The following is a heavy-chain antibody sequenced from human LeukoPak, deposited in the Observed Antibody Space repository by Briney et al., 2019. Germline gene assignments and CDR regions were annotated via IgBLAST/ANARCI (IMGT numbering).Heavy chain of an antibody. V-gene: IGHV3-23*01. CDR1: GFTFSSYA. Sequence: GGSLRPSCAASGFTFSSYAMSWVRQAPGKGLEWVSAISGSGGSTYYADSVKGRFTISRDNPKNTLYLQMNSLRAEDTAVYYCAKLGGSGSYHFDYWGQGTLVTVSS. J-gene: IGHJ4*02. D-gene: IGHD1-26*01. CDR3: AKLGGSGSYHFDY. CDR2: ISGSGGST.